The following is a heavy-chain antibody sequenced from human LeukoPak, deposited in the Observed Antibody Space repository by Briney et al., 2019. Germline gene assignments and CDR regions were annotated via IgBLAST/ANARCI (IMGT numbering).Heavy chain of an antibody. CDR2: ISGSGGST. CDR3: AKDSGYSGYGGFDY. J-gene: IGHJ4*02. V-gene: IGHV3-23*01. D-gene: IGHD5-12*01. CDR1: GFTFSSYG. Sequence: PGGSLRLSCAASGFTFSSYGMSWVRQAPGKGLEWVSVISGSGGSTYYADSVKGRFTISRDNSKNTLYLEMNSLRAEDTAVYYCAKDSGYSGYGGFDYWGQGTLVTVSS.